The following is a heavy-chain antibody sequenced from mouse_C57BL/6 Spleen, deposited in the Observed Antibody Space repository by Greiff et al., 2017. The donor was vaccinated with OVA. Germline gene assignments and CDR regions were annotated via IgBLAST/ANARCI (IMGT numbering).Heavy chain of an antibody. J-gene: IGHJ3*01. Sequence: VQLQQPGAELVMPGASVKLSCKASGYTFTSYWMHWVKQRPGQGLEWIGEIDPSDSYTNYNQKFKGKSTLTVDKSSSTAYMQLRSLTSEYSAVYYCAIRAWFAYWGQGTLVTVSA. CDR3: AIRAWFAY. CDR1: GYTFTSYW. V-gene: IGHV1-69*01. CDR2: IDPSDSYT.